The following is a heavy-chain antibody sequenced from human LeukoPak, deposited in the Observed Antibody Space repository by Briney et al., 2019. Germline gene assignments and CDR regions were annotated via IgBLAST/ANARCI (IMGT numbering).Heavy chain of an antibody. V-gene: IGHV4-61*02. CDR1: GGSISSGSYY. D-gene: IGHD4-11*01. J-gene: IGHJ6*03. CDR2: IYTSGST. CDR3: ARDKSNHYYYYMDV. Sequence: SQTLSLTCTASGGSISSGSYYWSWIRQPAGKGLEWIGRIYTSGSTNYNPSLKSRVTISVDTSKNQFSLKLSSVTAADTAVYYCARDKSNHYYYYMDVWGKGTTVTVSS.